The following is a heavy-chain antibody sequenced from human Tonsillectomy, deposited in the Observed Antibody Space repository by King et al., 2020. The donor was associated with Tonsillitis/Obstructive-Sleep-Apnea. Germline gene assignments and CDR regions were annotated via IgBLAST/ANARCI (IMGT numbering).Heavy chain of an antibody. CDR3: AREGYGYYDFRY. V-gene: IGHV3-74*01. CDR2: INGDGRST. J-gene: IGHJ4*02. Sequence: VQLVESGGGLVQPGGSLRLSGAASVFTFNTYWRHWVRQAPGKGLVWVSRINGDGRSTSYADPVKGRFTISRDNAKNLLYLQMNSLRAEDTAVYYCAREGYGYYDFRYWGQGTLVTVSS. D-gene: IGHD3-3*01. CDR1: VFTFNTYW.